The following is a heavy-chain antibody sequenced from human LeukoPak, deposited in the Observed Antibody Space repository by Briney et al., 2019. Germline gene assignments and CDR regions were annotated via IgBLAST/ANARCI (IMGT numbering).Heavy chain of an antibody. CDR1: GFTFNTYW. CDR3: VRDQRIVGATMIDY. D-gene: IGHD1-26*01. J-gene: IGHJ4*02. CDR2: IEQGGSEK. V-gene: IGHV3-7*03. Sequence: GGSFSLSCAASGFTFNTYWMPRARQAPGKGLEWLDNIEQGGSEKYYVDSVKGRYSSSSDKAQNSLYLQMTSLRAEDTAGYYCVRDQRIVGATMIDYWGQGTLVTVSS.